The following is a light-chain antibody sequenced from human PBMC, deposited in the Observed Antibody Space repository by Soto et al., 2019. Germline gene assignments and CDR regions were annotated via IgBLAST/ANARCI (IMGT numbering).Light chain of an antibody. CDR2: DVS. V-gene: IGLV2-14*01. CDR1: SSDVGGYNY. CDR3: SSYTSSSTPFL. Sequence: QSVLTQRASVSGSPGQSITISCTGTSSDVGGYNYVSWYRQHPGKAPKLIIYDVSNRPSGVSVRFSGSKSGNTASLTISGLQAEDEADYYCSSYTSSSTPFLFGSGTKLTVL. J-gene: IGLJ1*01.